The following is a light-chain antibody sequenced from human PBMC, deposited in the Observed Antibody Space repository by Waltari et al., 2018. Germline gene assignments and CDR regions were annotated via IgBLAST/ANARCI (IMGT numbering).Light chain of an antibody. CDR1: QSILYSSNDKNY. CDR3: QQYYRSRT. V-gene: IGKV4-1*01. J-gene: IGKJ1*01. Sequence: DIVMTQSPDSLSVCLGERATINCKSSQSILYSSNDKNYLAWYQQKPGQPPKLLIYWASTREAGVPDRFSGSGSGTDFTLTISSLQAEDVAVYYCQQYYRSRTFGQGTKVEIK. CDR2: WAS.